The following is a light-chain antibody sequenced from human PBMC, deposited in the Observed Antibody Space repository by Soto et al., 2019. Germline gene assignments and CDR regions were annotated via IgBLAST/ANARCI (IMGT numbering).Light chain of an antibody. J-gene: IGKJ1*01. CDR3: QQYGGSPRT. Sequence: EIVLTQSPGTLSLSPGEGATLSCRASQSIGGNFLAWYQQRRGQAPRLHIHGASNRATGIPDRFSGSGSGTDFTLTITRLEPEDFAVYYCQQYGGSPRTFGQGTKVEVK. V-gene: IGKV3-20*01. CDR1: QSIGGNF. CDR2: GAS.